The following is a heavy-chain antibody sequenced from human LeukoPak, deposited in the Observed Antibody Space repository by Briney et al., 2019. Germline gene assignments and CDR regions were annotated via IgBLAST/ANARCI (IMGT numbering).Heavy chain of an antibody. V-gene: IGHV1-2*02. CDR1: GYTFTGYY. Sequence: ASVKVSCKASGYTFTGYYMHWVRQAPGQGLEWMGWINPNSGGTNYAQKLQGRVTMTTDTSTSTAYMELRSLRSDDTAVYYCARVWLSHHAFDIWGQGTMVTVSS. CDR2: INPNSGGT. D-gene: IGHD6-19*01. CDR3: ARVWLSHHAFDI. J-gene: IGHJ3*02.